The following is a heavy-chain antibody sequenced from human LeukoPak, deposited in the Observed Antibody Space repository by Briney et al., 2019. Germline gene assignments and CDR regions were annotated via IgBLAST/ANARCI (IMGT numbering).Heavy chain of an antibody. CDR3: ARSYYYDSSGPFDP. CDR2: ISGSGGST. V-gene: IGHV3-23*01. Sequence: PGGPLRLSCAASGFTFSSYAMSWVRQAPGKGLEWVSAISGSGGSTYYADSVKGRFTISRDNSKNTLYLQMNSLRAEDTAVYYCARSYYYDSSGPFDPWGQGTLVTVSS. J-gene: IGHJ5*02. CDR1: GFTFSSYA. D-gene: IGHD3-22*01.